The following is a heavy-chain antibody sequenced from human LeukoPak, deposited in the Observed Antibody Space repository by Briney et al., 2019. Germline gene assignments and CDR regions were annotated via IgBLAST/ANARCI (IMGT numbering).Heavy chain of an antibody. D-gene: IGHD3-9*01. CDR2: INPNRGGT. CDR1: GYTFTGYY. CDR3: ARGGGQYYDILTGYPGAFDI. Sequence: ASVKVSCTASGYTFTGYYIHWVRQAPGQGLEWMGWINPNRGGTNYEKKFQGWVTMTRDTSISTAYMELSRLRSDDTAVYYCARGGGQYYDILTGYPGAFDIWGQGTMVTVSS. J-gene: IGHJ3*02. V-gene: IGHV1-2*04.